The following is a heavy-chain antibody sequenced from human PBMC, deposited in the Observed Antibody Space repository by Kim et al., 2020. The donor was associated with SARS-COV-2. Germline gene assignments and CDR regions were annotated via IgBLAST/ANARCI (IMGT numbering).Heavy chain of an antibody. CDR2: T. CDR3: AKHSSSRAFDY. Sequence: TYSADSVEGRFTISRDNSKTTLYLQMNGLRAEDTAVYYCAKHSSSRAFDYWGQGTLVTVSS. J-gene: IGHJ4*02. D-gene: IGHD6-13*01. V-gene: IGHV3-23*01.